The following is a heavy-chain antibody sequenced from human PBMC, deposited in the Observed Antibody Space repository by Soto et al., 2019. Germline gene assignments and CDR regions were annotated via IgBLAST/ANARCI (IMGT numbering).Heavy chain of an antibody. V-gene: IGHV1-69*02. J-gene: IGHJ4*02. CDR3: ARAQGSGFLVS. CDR1: GGTFRSYT. D-gene: IGHD3-10*01. CDR2: IIPIRGIA. Sequence: SVKVACKASGGTFRSYTISWVRQAPGQGLEWMGRIIPIRGIANYAQKFQGRVTITADKATSTAYMELSSLRSEDTAVYYCARAQGSGFLVSWGQGTLVAVSS.